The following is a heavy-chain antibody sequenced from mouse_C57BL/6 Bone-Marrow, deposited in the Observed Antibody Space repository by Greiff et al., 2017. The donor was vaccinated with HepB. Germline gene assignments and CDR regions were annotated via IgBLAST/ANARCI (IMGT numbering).Heavy chain of an antibody. CDR2: IYPGGGYT. J-gene: IGHJ3*01. Sequence: QVQLQQSGAELVRPGTSVKMSCKASGYTFTNYLIGWAKQRPGHGLEWIGDIYPGGGYTNYNEKFKGKATLTADKSSSTAYMQFSSLTSEDSAIYYCARRGAYYSNFAYWGQGTLVTVSA. CDR1: GYTFTNYL. CDR3: ARRGAYYSNFAY. V-gene: IGHV1-63*01. D-gene: IGHD2-5*01.